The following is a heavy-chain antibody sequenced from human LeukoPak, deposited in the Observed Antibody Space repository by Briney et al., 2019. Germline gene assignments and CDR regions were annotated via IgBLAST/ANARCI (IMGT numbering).Heavy chain of an antibody. CDR2: IIPILVIA. Sequence: GSSVKVSCKASGGTFISYAISWVRQAPGQGLEWMGRIIPILVIANYAQTFQGRVTITADKSTSTAYMELSSLRSEDTAVYYCARDVGGSYCSGGSCYSRLFDYWGQGTLVTVSS. D-gene: IGHD2-15*01. J-gene: IGHJ4*02. V-gene: IGHV1-69*04. CDR1: GGTFISYA. CDR3: ARDVGGSYCSGGSCYSRLFDY.